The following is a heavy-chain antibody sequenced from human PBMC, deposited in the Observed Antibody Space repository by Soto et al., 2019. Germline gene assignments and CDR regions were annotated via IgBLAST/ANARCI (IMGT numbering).Heavy chain of an antibody. Sequence: EVHLVESGGGLVQPGGSLRLSCSDSGFTFSSYSLNWVRQAPGKGLEWVSYITSSGTTVYYADSVRGRFTISRDNAKNSLYLQMNSLRDDATAVDYCARGSSNWAFYFDLWGQGPLVTVSS. D-gene: IGHD6-13*01. V-gene: IGHV3-48*02. CDR2: ITSSGTTV. J-gene: IGHJ4*02. CDR3: ARGSSNWAFYFDL. CDR1: GFTFSSYS.